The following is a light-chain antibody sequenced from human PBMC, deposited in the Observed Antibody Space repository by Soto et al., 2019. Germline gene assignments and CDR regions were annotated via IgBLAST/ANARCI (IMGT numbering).Light chain of an antibody. J-gene: IGKJ1*01. CDR1: QSVFSS. V-gene: IGKV3-20*01. CDR2: GAS. Sequence: EIVMTQSPATLSVSPGERATLSCRASQSVFSSLAWYQQKPGQAPRLLISGASGRATGIPDRFSASGSGTDFTLTISRLEPEDSAVFYCHLYGASPPTFGQGTKVDIK. CDR3: HLYGASPPT.